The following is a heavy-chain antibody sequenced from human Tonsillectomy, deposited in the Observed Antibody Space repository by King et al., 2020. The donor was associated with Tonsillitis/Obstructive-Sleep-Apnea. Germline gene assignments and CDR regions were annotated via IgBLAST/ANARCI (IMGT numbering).Heavy chain of an antibody. D-gene: IGHD2-2*01. V-gene: IGHV3-7*01. CDR2: IKQDGSEK. CDR3: AREDIVVVPAAVKGIQVSGSYYYYMDG. J-gene: IGHJ6*03. Sequence: QLVQSGGGLVQPGGSLRLSCAASGFTFSSHWMSWVRQAPGKGLEWVANIKQDGSEKYYVDSVKGRLTISRDNAKNALYLQMNSLRAEDTAVYYCAREDIVVVPAAVKGIQVSGSYYYYMDGGGKGPTVTVS. CDR1: GFTFSSHW.